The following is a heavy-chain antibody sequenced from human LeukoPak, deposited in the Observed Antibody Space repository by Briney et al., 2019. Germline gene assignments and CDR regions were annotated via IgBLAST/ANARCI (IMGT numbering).Heavy chain of an antibody. D-gene: IGHD3-10*01. Sequence: GGSLRLSCTASGLTFGSYGMNWVRQPPGKGLEWVSSITSPVGRMYYADSLKGRITISRDNARSTLYLQMNSLRAEDTAVYYCARGRAGNYYNNNDYWGQGTLVTVSS. V-gene: IGHV3-21*01. CDR3: ARGRAGNYYNNNDY. CDR1: GLTFGSYG. CDR2: ITSPVGRM. J-gene: IGHJ4*01.